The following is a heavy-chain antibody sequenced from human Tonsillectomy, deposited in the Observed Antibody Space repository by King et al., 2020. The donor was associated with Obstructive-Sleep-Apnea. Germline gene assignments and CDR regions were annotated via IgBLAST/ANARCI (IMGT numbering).Heavy chain of an antibody. CDR1: GYTFTSYY. V-gene: IGHV1-46*01. D-gene: IGHD3-22*01. CDR3: ATYYCDSSGYSEYFQH. J-gene: IGHJ1*01. CDR2: INPSGGST. Sequence: QLVQSGAEVKKPGASVKVSCKASGYTFTSYYMHWVRQAPGQGLEWMGIINPSGGSTSYAQKFQGRVTMTRDTSTSTVYMELSSLRSEDTAVYYCATYYCDSSGYSEYFQHWGQGTLVTVSS.